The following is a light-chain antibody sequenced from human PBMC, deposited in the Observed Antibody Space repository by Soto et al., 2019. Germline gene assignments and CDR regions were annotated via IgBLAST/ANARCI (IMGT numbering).Light chain of an antibody. V-gene: IGLV2-23*02. Sequence: QSALTQPASVSGSPGQSITISCSGTTSDVGIYNLVSWYQPHPGKAPKLVIYEVDKRPSGVSNRFSGSRSGNTASLTISGLQSEDEADYYGSSYSGSRWVFGGGTQLTVL. CDR3: SSYSGSRWV. CDR2: EVD. J-gene: IGLJ3*02. CDR1: TSDVGIYNL.